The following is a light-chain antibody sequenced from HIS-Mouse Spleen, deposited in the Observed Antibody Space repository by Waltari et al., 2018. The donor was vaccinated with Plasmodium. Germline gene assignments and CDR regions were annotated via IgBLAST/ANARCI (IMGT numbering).Light chain of an antibody. CDR1: SSDVGRYHL. Sequence: QSALTQPASVSASPGQSITISCTGTSSDVGRYHLVSWYQQHPGKAPKLMIYEGSKRPSGVSNRFSGSKSGNTASLTISGLQAEDEADYYCCSYAGSSTNWVFGGGTKLTVL. J-gene: IGLJ3*02. V-gene: IGLV2-23*01. CDR3: CSYAGSSTNWV. CDR2: EGS.